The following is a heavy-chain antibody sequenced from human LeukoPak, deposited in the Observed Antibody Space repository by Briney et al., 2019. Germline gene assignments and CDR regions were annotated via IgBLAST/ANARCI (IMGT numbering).Heavy chain of an antibody. CDR3: ARSRSSWYSISSDFDY. Sequence: PGGSLRLSCAASGFTFNTYEMNWVRQAPGKGLEWVANIKQDGSEKYYVDSVKGRFTISRDNAKNSLYLQMNSLRAEDTAVYYCARSRSSWYSISSDFDYWGQGTLVTVSS. CDR2: IKQDGSEK. CDR1: GFTFNTYE. V-gene: IGHV3-7*03. D-gene: IGHD6-13*01. J-gene: IGHJ4*02.